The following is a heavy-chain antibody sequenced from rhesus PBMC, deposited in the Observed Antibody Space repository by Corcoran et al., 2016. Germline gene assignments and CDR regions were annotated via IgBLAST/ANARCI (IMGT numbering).Heavy chain of an antibody. CDR1: GGSISSSY. Sequence: QLQLQESGPGLVKPSETLSVTCAVSGGSISSSYWSWICQAPGKGLEWIGYIYGGVSRTNYNPSVQSRVYLSVDTAENQLSLKLISVTSAVTAVYYCAEDWSSVAAHYFDYWGQGVLVTVSS. V-gene: IGHV4-169*01. CDR2: IYGGVSRT. D-gene: IGHD4-29*01. J-gene: IGHJ4*01. CDR3: AEDWSSVAAHYFDY.